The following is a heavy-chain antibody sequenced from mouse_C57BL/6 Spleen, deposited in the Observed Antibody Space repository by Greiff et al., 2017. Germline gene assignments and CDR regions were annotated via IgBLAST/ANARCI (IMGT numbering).Heavy chain of an antibody. J-gene: IGHJ3*01. CDR3: ARSFYYGNYEGFAY. CDR2: ISSGSSTI. Sequence: EVMLVESGGGLVKPGGSLKLSCAASGFTFSDYGMHWVRQAPEKGLEWVAYISSGSSTIYYADTVKGLFTISRDNAKNTLFLQMTLLRSEDTAMYYCARSFYYGNYEGFAYWGQGTLVTVSA. CDR1: GFTFSDYG. V-gene: IGHV5-17*01. D-gene: IGHD2-1*01.